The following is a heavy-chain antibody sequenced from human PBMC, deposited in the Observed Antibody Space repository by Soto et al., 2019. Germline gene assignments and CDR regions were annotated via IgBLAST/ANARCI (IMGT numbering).Heavy chain of an antibody. CDR1: GGSISSYY. D-gene: IGHD2-15*01. CDR2: IYYSGST. Sequence: PSETLSLTCTVSGGSISSYYWSWIRQPPGKGLEWIGYIYYSGSTNYNPSLKSRVTISVDTSKNQFSLKLSSVTAADTAVYYCARIGYCSGGSCSDPYYYYYMDVWGKGTTVTVSS. J-gene: IGHJ6*03. CDR3: ARIGYCSGGSCSDPYYYYYMDV. V-gene: IGHV4-59*01.